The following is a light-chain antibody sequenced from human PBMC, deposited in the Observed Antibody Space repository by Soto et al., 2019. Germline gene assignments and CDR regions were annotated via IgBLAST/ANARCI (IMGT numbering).Light chain of an antibody. CDR2: GAS. J-gene: IGKJ1*01. V-gene: IGKV3-20*01. Sequence: EIVLTQSPGTLSLSPGERATLSCRASQSVHTNYLAWYQQKPGQAPRVLIYGASSRATGIPDRFSGSGSGTDFTLTISRLEPEDFAVYHCHQYGTSPGTFGQGTKVDI. CDR1: QSVHTNY. CDR3: HQYGTSPGT.